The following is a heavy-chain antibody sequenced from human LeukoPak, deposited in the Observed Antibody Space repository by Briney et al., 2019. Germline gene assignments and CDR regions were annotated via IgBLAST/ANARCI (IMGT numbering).Heavy chain of an antibody. CDR3: AIGNYYYMDV. CDR2: IYTSVSA. D-gene: IGHD1-26*01. CDR1: GGSISSYY. J-gene: IGHJ6*03. V-gene: IGHV4-4*07. Sequence: PSETLSLTCTVSGGSISSYYWSWIRQPAGKGLEWIGRIYTSVSASYGPSLKSRVTMSVDTPKNQFSLKVSSVTAADTAVYYCAIGNYYYMDVWGKGTTVTVSS.